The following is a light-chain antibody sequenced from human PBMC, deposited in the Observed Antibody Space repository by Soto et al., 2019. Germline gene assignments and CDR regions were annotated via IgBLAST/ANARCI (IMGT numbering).Light chain of an antibody. J-gene: IGKJ4*01. V-gene: IGKV3-15*01. CDR1: QSVNSH. CDR3: QQYNNWPGT. Sequence: ETVMTPSPATLSSSTWERASLSCRASQSVNSHLTWYQHKPGQAPRLLIYGASSRATGIPTRFSGSGSGTEFTLTIDSLQSEDFAIYFCQQYNNWPGTFGGGTKVDIK. CDR2: GAS.